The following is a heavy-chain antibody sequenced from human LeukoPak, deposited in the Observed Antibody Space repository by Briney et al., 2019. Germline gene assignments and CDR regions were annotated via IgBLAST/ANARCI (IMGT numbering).Heavy chain of an antibody. CDR3: ARDPKGYYYDSSGPAGDY. D-gene: IGHD3-22*01. Sequence: SVKVSFKASGGTFSSYTISWVRQAPGQGLEWMGRIIPILGIANYAQKFQGRVTITADKSTSTAYMELSSLRSEDTPVYYCARDPKGYYYDSSGPAGDYWGQGTLVTVSS. CDR2: IIPILGIA. V-gene: IGHV1-69*04. CDR1: GGTFSSYT. J-gene: IGHJ4*02.